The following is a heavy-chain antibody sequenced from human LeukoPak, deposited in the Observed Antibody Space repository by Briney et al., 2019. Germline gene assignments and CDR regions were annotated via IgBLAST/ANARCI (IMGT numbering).Heavy chain of an antibody. D-gene: IGHD4-11*01. CDR3: ARPRVTPNYYYYYMDV. V-gene: IGHV3-11*04. CDR2: ISSSSSTI. CDR1: GFTFSDYN. J-gene: IGHJ6*03. Sequence: GGSLRLSCAASGFTFSDYNMRWIRQAPGKGLEWVSYISSSSSTIYYADSVKGRFTISRDNAKNSLYLQMNSLRAEDTAVYYCARPRVTPNYYYYYMDVWGKGTTVTVSS.